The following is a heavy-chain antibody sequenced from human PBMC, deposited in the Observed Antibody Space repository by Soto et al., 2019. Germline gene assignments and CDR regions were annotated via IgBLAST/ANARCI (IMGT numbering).Heavy chain of an antibody. J-gene: IGHJ4*02. D-gene: IGHD2-2*02. Sequence: QVQLQQRGAGLLKPSETLSLTCAVYGGSFSGYYWSWIRQPPGKGLEWIGEINHSGSTNYNPSLKSRVTISVDTSKNQFSLKLSSVTAADTAVYYCARGIVVVPAAIRGNYYFDYWGQGTLVTVSS. V-gene: IGHV4-34*01. CDR2: INHSGST. CDR1: GGSFSGYY. CDR3: ARGIVVVPAAIRGNYYFDY.